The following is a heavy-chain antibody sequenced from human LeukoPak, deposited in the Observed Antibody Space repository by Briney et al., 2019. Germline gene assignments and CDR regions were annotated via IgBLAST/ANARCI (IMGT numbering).Heavy chain of an antibody. Sequence: GRSLRLSCAASGFTFDDYAMHWVRQAPGKGLEWVLGISWNSGSIGYADSVKGRFTISRDNAKNSLYLQMNSLRAEDTALYYCAKAPKWLGEFDYWGQGTLVTVSS. J-gene: IGHJ4*02. CDR3: AKAPKWLGEFDY. V-gene: IGHV3-9*01. CDR1: GFTFDDYA. D-gene: IGHD6-19*01. CDR2: ISWNSGSI.